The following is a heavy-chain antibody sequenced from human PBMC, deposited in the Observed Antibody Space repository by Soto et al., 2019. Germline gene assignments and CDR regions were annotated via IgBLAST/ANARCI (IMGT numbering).Heavy chain of an antibody. CDR2: ISSSSSYI. CDR3: ARVFGLYGMDV. J-gene: IGHJ6*02. Sequence: GGSLRLSCAASGFTFSSYSMNWVRQAPGKGLEWVSSISSSSSYIYYADSVKGRFTISRDNAKNSLYLQMNSLRAEDTAVYYCARVFGLYGMDVWGQVTTVTVSS. V-gene: IGHV3-21*01. D-gene: IGHD3-16*01. CDR1: GFTFSSYS.